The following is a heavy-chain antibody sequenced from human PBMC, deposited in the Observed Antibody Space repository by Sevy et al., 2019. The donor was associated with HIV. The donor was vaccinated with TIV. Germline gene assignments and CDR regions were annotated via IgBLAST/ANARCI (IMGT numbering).Heavy chain of an antibody. Sequence: GGSLILSCAASGFTFSNVWTSWVRQASGKGLEWVGRIQSKSEGGTTDYAAPVKGRFSISRDESSDTLYLQMNSLKTEDTAVYYCTTMMRLYGDPNFWYFDLWGRGTLVTVSS. J-gene: IGHJ2*01. CDR1: GFTFSNVW. CDR3: TTMMRLYGDPNFWYFDL. D-gene: IGHD4-17*01. V-gene: IGHV3-15*01. CDR2: IQSKSEGGTT.